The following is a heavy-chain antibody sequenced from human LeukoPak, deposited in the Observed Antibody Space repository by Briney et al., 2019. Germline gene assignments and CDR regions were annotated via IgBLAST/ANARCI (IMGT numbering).Heavy chain of an antibody. V-gene: IGHV1-8*01. Sequence: ASVKVSCKASGYTFTSYDINWVRQATGQGLEWMGWMNPNSGNTGYAQQFQGRVTMTRNTSISTAYMELSSLRSEDTAVYYCARAFYYYYGMDVWGQGTTVTVSS. CDR3: ARAFYYYYGMDV. CDR1: GYTFTSYD. J-gene: IGHJ6*02. CDR2: MNPNSGNT.